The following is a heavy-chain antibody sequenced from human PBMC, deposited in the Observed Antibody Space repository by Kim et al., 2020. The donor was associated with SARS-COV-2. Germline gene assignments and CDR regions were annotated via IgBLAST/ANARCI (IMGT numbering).Heavy chain of an antibody. CDR2: ISYDGSNK. CDR1: GFTFSSYA. CDR3: ARAHMVQGVRFDY. V-gene: IGHV3-30*04. J-gene: IGHJ4*02. D-gene: IGHD3-10*01. Sequence: GGSLRLSCAASGFTFSSYAMHWVRQAPGKGLEWVAVISYDGSNKYYVDSVKGRFTISRDNSKNTLYLQMNSLRAEDTAVYYCARAHMVQGVRFDYWGQGTLVTVSS.